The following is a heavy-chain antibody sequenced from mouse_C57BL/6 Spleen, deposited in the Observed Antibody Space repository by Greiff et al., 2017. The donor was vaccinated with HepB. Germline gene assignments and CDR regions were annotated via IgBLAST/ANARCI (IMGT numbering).Heavy chain of an antibody. J-gene: IGHJ3*01. V-gene: IGHV5-9-1*02. D-gene: IGHD1-1*01. CDR2: ISSGGDYI. Sequence: EVKLQESGEGLVKPGGSLKLSCAASGFTFSSYAMSWVRQTPEKRLEWVAYISSGGDYIYYADTVKGRFTISRDNARNTLYLQMSSLKSEDTAMYYCTRDNYGSSLFAYWGQGTLVTVSA. CDR1: GFTFSSYA. CDR3: TRDNYGSSLFAY.